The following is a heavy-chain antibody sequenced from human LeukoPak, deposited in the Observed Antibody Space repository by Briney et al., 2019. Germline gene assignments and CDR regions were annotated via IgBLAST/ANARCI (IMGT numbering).Heavy chain of an antibody. J-gene: IGHJ4*02. Sequence: ASVKVSCKASGGTFSSYAISWVRQAPGQGLDWMGGIIPIFGTADYAQKFQGRVTITAEKSSSTAYMELSSLRSEDTAVYYCARYYYDSSGYYDEDYWGQGTLVTVSS. CDR1: GGTFSSYA. CDR2: IIPIFGTA. CDR3: ARYYYDSSGYYDEDY. D-gene: IGHD3-22*01. V-gene: IGHV1-69*06.